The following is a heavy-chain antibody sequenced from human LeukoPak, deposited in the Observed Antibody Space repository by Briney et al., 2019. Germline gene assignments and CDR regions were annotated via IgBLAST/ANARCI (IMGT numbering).Heavy chain of an antibody. CDR1: GRSFSGYY. J-gene: IGHJ6*03. CDR3: ARVGGNGSGSYYKKNYYYYYYMDV. Sequence: SETLSLTCAVYGRSFSGYYWSWIRQPPGKGLEWIGEINHSGSTNYNPSLKSRVTISVDTSKNQFSLKLSSVTAADTAVYYCARVGGNGSGSYYKKNYYYYYYMDVWGKGTTVTVSS. D-gene: IGHD3-10*01. V-gene: IGHV4-34*01. CDR2: INHSGST.